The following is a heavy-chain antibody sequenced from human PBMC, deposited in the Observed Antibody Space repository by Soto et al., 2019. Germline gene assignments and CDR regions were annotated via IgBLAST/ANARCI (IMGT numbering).Heavy chain of an antibody. CDR3: ARDYDILTGHRTDY. Sequence: XSVKVSYKASGYTFTSYGIRLVRQAPGQGLEWMGWISAYNGNTNYAQKLQGRVTMTTDTSTSTAYMELRSLRSDDTAVYYCARDYDILTGHRTDYWGQGTLVTV. CDR2: ISAYNGNT. D-gene: IGHD3-9*01. CDR1: GYTFTSYG. J-gene: IGHJ4*02. V-gene: IGHV1-18*01.